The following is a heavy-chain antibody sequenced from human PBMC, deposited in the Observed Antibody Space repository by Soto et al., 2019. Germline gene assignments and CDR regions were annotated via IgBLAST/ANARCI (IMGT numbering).Heavy chain of an antibody. J-gene: IGHJ4*02. CDR1: GFTVSDNY. V-gene: IGHV3-53*01. CDR2: IYAGGGA. Sequence: PGGSLRLSCAVSGFTVSDNYMTWVRQAPGEGLEWVSSIYAGGGAYYADSVKGRFTISRDTSKNTVYLQMNSLTAADTAVYYCARVMVYGSNHFDYWGQGTLVTVYS. D-gene: IGHD2-8*01. CDR3: ARVMVYGSNHFDY.